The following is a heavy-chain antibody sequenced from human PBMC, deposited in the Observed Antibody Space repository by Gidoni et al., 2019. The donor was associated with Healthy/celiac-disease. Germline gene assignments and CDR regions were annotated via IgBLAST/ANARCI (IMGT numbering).Heavy chain of an antibody. Sequence: QVQLVESGGGVVKPGRSLRLSCAASGFTFSSYGIHWVRQAPGKGLEWVAVISDDGSNKYYADSVKGRFTISRDNSKNTLYLQMNSLRAEDTAVYYCAKDQGHGDYVRYFDYWGQGTLVTVSS. CDR1: GFTFSSYG. D-gene: IGHD4-17*01. J-gene: IGHJ4*02. CDR2: ISDDGSNK. CDR3: AKDQGHGDYVRYFDY. V-gene: IGHV3-30*18.